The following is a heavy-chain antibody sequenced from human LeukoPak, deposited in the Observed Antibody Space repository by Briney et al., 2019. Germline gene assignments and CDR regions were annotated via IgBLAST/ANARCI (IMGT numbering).Heavy chain of an antibody. CDR1: GFTFSSYA. CDR3: GKPPSGWTRGGFDY. Sequence: PGGSLRLSCAASGFTFSSYAMSWVRQAPGKGLEWVSAVSGNGGNTYYTDSVKGRYTISRDNSKNTLYLQMNSLRAEDTAVYHCGKPPSGWTRGGFDYWAQGPLVSVSS. J-gene: IGHJ4*02. V-gene: IGHV3-23*01. CDR2: VSGNGGNT. D-gene: IGHD6-19*01.